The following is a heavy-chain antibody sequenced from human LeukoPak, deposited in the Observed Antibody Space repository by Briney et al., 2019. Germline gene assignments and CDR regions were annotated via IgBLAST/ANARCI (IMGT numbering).Heavy chain of an antibody. J-gene: IGHJ4*02. CDR2: INPNSGGT. D-gene: IGHD3-3*01. CDR3: ARGPTSPLSYYDFWSGYYATHPFDY. Sequence: ASVKVSCKASGYTFTGYYMHWVRQAPGQGLEWMGRINPNSGGTNYAQQFQGRVTMTRDTSITTAYMELSRLRSDDTAVYYCARGPTSPLSYYDFWSGYYATHPFDYWGQGTLVTVSS. V-gene: IGHV1-2*06. CDR1: GYTFTGYY.